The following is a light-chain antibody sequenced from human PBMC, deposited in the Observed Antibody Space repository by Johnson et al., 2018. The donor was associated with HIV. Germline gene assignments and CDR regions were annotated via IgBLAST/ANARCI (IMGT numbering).Light chain of an antibody. J-gene: IGLJ1*01. V-gene: IGLV1-51*02. CDR2: ENN. Sequence: HSVLTQPPSVSAAPGQKVTISCSGSSSNIGNNYVSWYQQLPGTAPKLLIYENNKRPSGIPDRFSGSKSGTSATLGITGLQTGDEADYYCGTWYSSLSAYVFGTGSNVTV. CDR1: SSNIGNNY. CDR3: GTWYSSLSAYV.